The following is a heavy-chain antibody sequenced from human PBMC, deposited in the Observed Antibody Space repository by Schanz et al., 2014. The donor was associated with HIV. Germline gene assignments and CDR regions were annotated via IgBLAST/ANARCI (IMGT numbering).Heavy chain of an antibody. Sequence: QVQLVQSGAEVKKPGASVTVSCKASAYSFSGYYIHWMRQAPGQGLEWMGWINPANGVTKYAQKCRDRVTLTRDTSISTLYMELTSLRSDDTAVYYCVRHVNFLKTDFWGQGTLVTVSS. CDR3: VRHVNFLKTDF. CDR1: AYSFSGYY. D-gene: IGHD3-3*01. J-gene: IGHJ4*02. V-gene: IGHV1-2*02. CDR2: INPANGVT.